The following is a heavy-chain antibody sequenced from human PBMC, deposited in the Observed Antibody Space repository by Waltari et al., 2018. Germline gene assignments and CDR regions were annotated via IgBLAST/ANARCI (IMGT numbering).Heavy chain of an antibody. CDR1: FSSYW. CDR2: IKQDGSEK. D-gene: IGHD6-6*01. CDR3: ARDQRSSDT. J-gene: IGHJ5*02. V-gene: IGHV3-7*01. Sequence: FSSYWMSWVRQAPGKGLEWVANIKQDGSEKYYVDSVKGRFTISRDNAKNSLYLQMNSLRAEDTAVYYCARDQRSSDTWGQGTLVTVSS.